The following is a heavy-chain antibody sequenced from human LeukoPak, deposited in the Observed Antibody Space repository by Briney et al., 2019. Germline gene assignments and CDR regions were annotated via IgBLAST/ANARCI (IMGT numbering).Heavy chain of an antibody. Sequence: GGSLRLSCAVSGFTFSKYWMAWVRQGPGKGLEWVANIKQDGSEKYYVDPVKGRFTISRDNAKNSLYLQMNSLRVEDTAVYYCARDRGSYPDYWGQGTLVTVSS. D-gene: IGHD1-26*01. CDR2: IKQDGSEK. CDR3: ARDRGSYPDY. CDR1: GFTFSKYW. V-gene: IGHV3-7*01. J-gene: IGHJ4*02.